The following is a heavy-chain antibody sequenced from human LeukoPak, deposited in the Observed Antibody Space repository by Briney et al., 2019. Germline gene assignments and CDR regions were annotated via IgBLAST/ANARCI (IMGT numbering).Heavy chain of an antibody. CDR3: ARLSSDYSKENYYYYYMDV. CDR2: ISSSGSTI. J-gene: IGHJ6*03. CDR1: GFTFSDYY. Sequence: GGSLRLSCAASGFTFSDYYMSWIRQAPGKGLEWVSYISSSGSTIYYADSVKGRFTISRDNAKNSLYLQMNSLRAEHTAVYYCARLSSDYSKENYYYYYMDVWGKGTTVTVSS. V-gene: IGHV3-11*01. D-gene: IGHD4-11*01.